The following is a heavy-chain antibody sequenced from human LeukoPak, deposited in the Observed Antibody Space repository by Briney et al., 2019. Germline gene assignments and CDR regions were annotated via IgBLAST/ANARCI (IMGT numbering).Heavy chain of an antibody. D-gene: IGHD3-10*01. CDR3: AHSYYFGSRSYYNVWFAP. Sequence: SGPALVKPTQTLTLTCTFSGFSLSTSGVGVGWIRQPPGKALQWLALIYWDDERYYSPSLKSRLSISRDTSRNQVVLTMTNMDPLDTGTYFCAHSYYFGSRSYYNVWFAPWGLGTLVSVSS. J-gene: IGHJ5*02. V-gene: IGHV2-5*02. CDR2: IYWDDER. CDR1: GFSLSTSGVG.